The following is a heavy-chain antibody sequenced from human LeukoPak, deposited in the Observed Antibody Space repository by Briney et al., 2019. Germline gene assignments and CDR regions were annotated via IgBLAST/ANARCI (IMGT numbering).Heavy chain of an antibody. D-gene: IGHD5-12*01. V-gene: IGHV3-23*01. CDR2: ITGSGERT. CDR1: GFTFSSYA. Sequence: PGGSLRLSCAASGFTFSSYAMSWVRQAPGKGLEWVSSITGSGERTYYADSVKGRFTISRDNSNNMVYLQMNSLRGEDTAVYYCAKNSAYDRSLGYYSYYMDVWGKGTTVTVSS. CDR3: AKNSAYDRSLGYYSYYMDV. J-gene: IGHJ6*03.